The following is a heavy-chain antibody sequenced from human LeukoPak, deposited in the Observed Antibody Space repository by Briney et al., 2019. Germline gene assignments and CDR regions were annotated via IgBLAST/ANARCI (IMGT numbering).Heavy chain of an antibody. CDR3: ARVHITMVRGVITNDAFDI. CDR2: INHSGST. Sequence: SGTLSLLCAVYGGSFSGYYWSWIRQPPGKGLEWIGKINHSGSTNYNPSLKSRVTISVDTSKNQFSLKLSSVTAADTAVYYCARVHITMVRGVITNDAFDIWGQGTMVTVSS. J-gene: IGHJ3*02. D-gene: IGHD3-10*01. CDR1: GGSFSGYY. V-gene: IGHV4-34*01.